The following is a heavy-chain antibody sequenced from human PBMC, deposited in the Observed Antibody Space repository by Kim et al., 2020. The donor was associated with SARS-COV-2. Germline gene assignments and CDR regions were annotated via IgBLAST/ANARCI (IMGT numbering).Heavy chain of an antibody. CDR3: ARDRGDCSSGRCYSDYFDY. CDR1: GFTFSGAG. CDR2: IQYDGSNK. Sequence: GGSLRLSCAASGFTFSGAGMHWVRQAPGKGLEWMAIIQYDGSNKNYANSVKGRFTISRDNSKNTVYLQMNDLRGEDTAVYYCARDRGDCSSGRCYSDYFDYWGQGTLVTVSS. D-gene: IGHD2-15*01. J-gene: IGHJ4*02. V-gene: IGHV3-33*05.